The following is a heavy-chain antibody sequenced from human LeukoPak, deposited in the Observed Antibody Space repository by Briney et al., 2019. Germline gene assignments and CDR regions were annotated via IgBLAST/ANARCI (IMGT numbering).Heavy chain of an antibody. D-gene: IGHD2-2*01. V-gene: IGHV4-4*09. CDR2: IYSSGST. CDR1: GASISTYY. J-gene: IGHJ3*02. Sequence: SETLSLTCTVSGASISTYYWTWIRQPPGKGLEWLGYIYSSGSTNYNPSLKSRVTISVDTSKNQFSLKLSSVTAADTAVYYCARGGGIVVVNGCAFDIWGQGTMVTVSS. CDR3: ARGGGIVVVNGCAFDI.